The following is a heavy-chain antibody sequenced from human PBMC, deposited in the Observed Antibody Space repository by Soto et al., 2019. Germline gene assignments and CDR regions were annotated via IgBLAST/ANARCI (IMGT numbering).Heavy chain of an antibody. CDR3: ARDKDFWSGYYPAPFDY. D-gene: IGHD3-3*01. CDR2: VDGNGSGI. V-gene: IGHV3-48*01. J-gene: IGHJ4*02. CDR1: GFSFRTYG. Sequence: GGSLRLSCAASGFSFRTYGMHWARQAPGTGLVWVSCVDGNGSGISYADSVKGRFTISRDNAKNSLYLQMNSLRAEDTAVYYCARDKDFWSGYYPAPFDYWGQGTLVTVSS.